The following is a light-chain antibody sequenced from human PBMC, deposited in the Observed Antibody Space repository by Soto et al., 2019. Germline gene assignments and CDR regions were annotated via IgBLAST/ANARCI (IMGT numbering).Light chain of an antibody. CDR2: GAS. CDR3: QQYNDWPRT. V-gene: IGKV3-15*01. Sequence: EIVMTQSPATLSVSPGERVTLSCRASHSIFNNLAWYQQKPGQAPGLLIHGASTRATGIAARFSGSGSGTEFNLTISSLQSEDFAVYYCQQYNDWPRTFGQGTKVEIK. CDR1: HSIFNN. J-gene: IGKJ1*01.